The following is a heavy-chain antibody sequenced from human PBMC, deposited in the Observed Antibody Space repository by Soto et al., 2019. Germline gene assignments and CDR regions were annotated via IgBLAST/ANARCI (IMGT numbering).Heavy chain of an antibody. CDR3: ARRLVVVPTANDXFDI. V-gene: IGHV5-51*01. Sequence: PGESLKISCKGSRYNFNNYWIGWVRQMPGKGLEWMGIIFPGDSDTRYSPSFQGQVTISADKSISTAYLQWSSLHASDTAMYFCARRLVVVPTANDXFDIWGQGTVVTVSS. J-gene: IGHJ3*02. D-gene: IGHD2-2*01. CDR1: RYNFNNYW. CDR2: IFPGDSDT.